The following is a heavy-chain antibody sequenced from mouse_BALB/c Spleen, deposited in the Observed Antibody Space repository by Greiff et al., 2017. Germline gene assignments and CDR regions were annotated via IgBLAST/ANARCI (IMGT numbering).Heavy chain of an antibody. CDR1: GFTFSSYA. J-gene: IGHJ3*01. CDR2: ISSGGSYT. Sequence: EVKLQESGGGLVKPGGSLKLSCAASGFTFSSYAMSWVRQSPEKRLEWVAEISSGGSYTYYPDTVTGRFTLSRDNAKNTLYLEIGSLRSEDAAVYGCAREGPYGNSPAWFAYWGQGTLVTVSA. CDR3: AREGPYGNSPAWFAY. D-gene: IGHD2-1*01. V-gene: IGHV5-9-4*01.